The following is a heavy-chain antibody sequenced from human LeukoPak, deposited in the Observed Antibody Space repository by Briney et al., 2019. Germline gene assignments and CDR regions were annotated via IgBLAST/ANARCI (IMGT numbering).Heavy chain of an antibody. CDR3: AADRVWGSYLPWSY. J-gene: IGHJ4*02. CDR1: GFTFTSSA. D-gene: IGHD3-16*01. CDR2: IVVGSGNT. V-gene: IGHV1-58*01. Sequence: ASVKVSCKASGFTFTSSAVQLVRQARGQRLEWIGWIVVGSGNTNYAQKFQERVTFTRDMSTSTAYMELSSLRSEDTAVYYCAADRVWGSYLPWSYWGQGTLVTVSS.